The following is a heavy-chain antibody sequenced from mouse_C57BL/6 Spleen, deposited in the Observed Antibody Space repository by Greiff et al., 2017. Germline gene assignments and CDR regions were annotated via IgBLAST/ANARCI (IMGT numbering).Heavy chain of an antibody. CDR3: ARRESSGGYFAD. Sequence: QVQLQQPGAELVRPGSSVKLSCKASGYTFTTYWMHWVKQRPIQGLEWIGNVDPSDSETPYNQKFKDKATLTVDKSQNTAYMQLSSLTSEDSAVDYCARRESSGGYFADWGTGTTVTVSS. D-gene: IGHD3-2*02. CDR1: GYTFTTYW. V-gene: IGHV1-52*01. J-gene: IGHJ1*03. CDR2: VDPSDSET.